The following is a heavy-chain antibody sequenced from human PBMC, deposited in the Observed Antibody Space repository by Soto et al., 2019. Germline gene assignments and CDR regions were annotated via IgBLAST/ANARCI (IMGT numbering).Heavy chain of an antibody. D-gene: IGHD3-10*01. J-gene: IGHJ4*02. CDR2: INHSGST. CDR1: GGSFSGYY. CDR3: ARGLWFGDFDY. V-gene: IGHV4-34*01. Sequence: PSETLSLTCAVYGGSFSGYYWSWIRQPPGKGLEWIGEINHSGSTNYNPSLKSRVTISVDTSKNQFSLKLSSVTAADTAVYYCARGLWFGDFDYWGQGTLVTVSS.